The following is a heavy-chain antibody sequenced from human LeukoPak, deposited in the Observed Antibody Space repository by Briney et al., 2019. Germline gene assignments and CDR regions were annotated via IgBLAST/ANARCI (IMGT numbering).Heavy chain of an antibody. J-gene: IGHJ4*02. D-gene: IGHD5-24*01. V-gene: IGHV3-23*01. Sequence: GRSLRLSCAASGFTFSSYGMQWVRQAPGKGLEWVSDISGSGDFTYYADSVKGRFTISRDKSKNTLYLQMNSLRAEDTAVYYCAKDGARDGYNYPDYWGQGTLVTVSS. CDR2: ISGSGDFT. CDR1: GFTFSSYG. CDR3: AKDGARDGYNYPDY.